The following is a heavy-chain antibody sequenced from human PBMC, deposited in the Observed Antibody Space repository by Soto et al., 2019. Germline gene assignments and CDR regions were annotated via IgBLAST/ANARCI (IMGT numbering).Heavy chain of an antibody. J-gene: IGHJ6*02. CDR3: ARDLVAEAGAHYYSYGLDV. CDR1: GRSVSSGSYY. CDR2: ISYSGTN. Sequence: SDTLSLTCTVSGRSVSSGSYYWTWIRQPPGKGLEWIGYISYSGTNYYNPALRSRVTISADTSKSQFSLKLSFVIAADTAVYYCARDLVAEAGAHYYSYGLDVWGQGTPVTVSS. D-gene: IGHD6-19*01. V-gene: IGHV4-61*01.